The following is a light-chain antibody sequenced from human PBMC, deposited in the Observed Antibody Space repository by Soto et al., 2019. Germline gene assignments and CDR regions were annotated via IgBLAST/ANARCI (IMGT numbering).Light chain of an antibody. V-gene: IGKV3-15*01. Sequence: EIVLTQSPATLSLSKGERATPSCRASQSVSSYLAWYQQKPDQAPRLLIYGATTRAAGIPARCSGSCSGTEFTLTSSSLHSEDVAFYCRQQYNNWTWTFGQGTKVDIK. CDR2: GAT. J-gene: IGKJ1*01. CDR3: QQYNNWTWT. CDR1: QSVSSY.